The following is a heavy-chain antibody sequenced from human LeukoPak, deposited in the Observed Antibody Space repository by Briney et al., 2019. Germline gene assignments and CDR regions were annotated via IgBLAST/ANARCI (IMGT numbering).Heavy chain of an antibody. CDR3: ARVCEFPASRPFNAFDI. J-gene: IGHJ3*02. D-gene: IGHD2-21*01. CDR1: GGSISSYY. V-gene: IGHV4-59*01. CDR2: IYYSGST. Sequence: PSETLSLTCTVSGGSISSYYWSWIRQPPGKGLEWIGYIYYSGSTNYNPSLKSRVTISVDTSKNQFSLKLSSVTAADTAVYYCARVCEFPASRPFNAFDIWGQGTMVTVSS.